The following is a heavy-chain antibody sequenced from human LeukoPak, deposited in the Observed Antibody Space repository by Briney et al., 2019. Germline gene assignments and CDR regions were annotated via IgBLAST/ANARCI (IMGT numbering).Heavy chain of an antibody. V-gene: IGHV4-34*01. D-gene: IGHD2-15*01. CDR3: ARAGVVVAATHY. J-gene: IGHJ4*02. CDR1: GGSFSGYY. Sequence: SETLSLTCAVYGGSFSGYYWSWIRQPPGEGLEWIGEINHSGSTNYNPSLKSRVTISVDTSKNQFSLKLSSVTAADTAVYYCARAGVVVAATHYWGQGTLVTVSS. CDR2: INHSGST.